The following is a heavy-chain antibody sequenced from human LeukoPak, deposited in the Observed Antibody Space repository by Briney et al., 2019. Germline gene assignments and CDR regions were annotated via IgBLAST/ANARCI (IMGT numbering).Heavy chain of an antibody. CDR1: GYTFTGFY. CDR3: ARDFCPPKVARPCCLDP. D-gene: IGHD6-6*01. V-gene: IGHV1-69*13. Sequence: ASVKVSCKTSGYTFTGFYIHWLRQAPGQGLEWMGGIIPIFGTANYTQKFQGRVTIIADESTSTVYMELSSLTSEDTAVYYCARDFCPPKVARPCCLDPWGQGTLVTVSS. CDR2: IIPIFGTA. J-gene: IGHJ5*02.